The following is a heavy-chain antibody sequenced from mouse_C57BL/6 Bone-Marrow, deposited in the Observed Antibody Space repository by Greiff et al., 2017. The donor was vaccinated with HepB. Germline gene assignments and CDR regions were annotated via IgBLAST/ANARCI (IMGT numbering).Heavy chain of an antibody. CDR2: INTGGTYT. V-gene: IGHV5-6*01. CDR1: GFTFSTSG. D-gene: IGHD2-14*01. CDR3: ARDRFDYYFDY. J-gene: IGHJ2*01. Sequence: EVQLQQSGGDLVKSGGSLKLSCAASGFTFSTSGMSWVRQTPDKRLEWVASINTGGTYTYYSDSVRGRFTISKDTARNTLFLQMSSLKSEDTAIYYCARDRFDYYFDYWGQGTTLTVSS.